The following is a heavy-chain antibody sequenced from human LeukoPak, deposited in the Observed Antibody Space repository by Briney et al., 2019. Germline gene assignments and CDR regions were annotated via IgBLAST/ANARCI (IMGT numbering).Heavy chain of an antibody. CDR1: GGTFNNYA. Sequence: PVKVSCKASGGTFNNYAIIWVRQAPGQGLEWMGGIIPVLGTAKYAQEFQDRVTITADESTNTAYIELSSLKSEDTAVYFCARDRHCNSTSCLVHDYGDYLGDAFDIWGQGTMVAVSS. CDR3: ARDRHCNSTSCLVHDYGDYLGDAFDI. J-gene: IGHJ3*02. V-gene: IGHV1-69*01. D-gene: IGHD2-2*01. CDR2: IIPVLGTA.